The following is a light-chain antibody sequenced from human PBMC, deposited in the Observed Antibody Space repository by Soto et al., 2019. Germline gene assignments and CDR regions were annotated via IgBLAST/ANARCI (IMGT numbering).Light chain of an antibody. CDR3: SSYTISSTWV. CDR1: STDIGTYSR. Sequence: QSVLTQPASVSGSPGQSITISCTGTSTDIGTYSRVSWYLQYPGKAPKLMIYEVTNRPSGVSDRFSGSKSDNTASLTISGLQAEDEADYYCSSYTISSTWVFGGGTKVTVL. J-gene: IGLJ3*02. V-gene: IGLV2-14*02. CDR2: EVT.